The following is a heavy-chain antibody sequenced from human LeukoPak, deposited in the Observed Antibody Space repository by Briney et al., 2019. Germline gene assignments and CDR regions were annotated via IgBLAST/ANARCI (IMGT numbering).Heavy chain of an antibody. Sequence: ASVKVSCKASGGTFSSYAISWVRQAPGQGLEWMGRIIPIFGTANYAQKFQGRVTITADESTSTAYMELSSLRSEDTAVYYCARPSTSTDAFDIWGQGTMVTVSS. CDR3: ARPSTSTDAFDI. CDR2: IIPIFGTA. CDR1: GGTFSSYA. J-gene: IGHJ3*02. V-gene: IGHV1-69*15. D-gene: IGHD5/OR15-5a*01.